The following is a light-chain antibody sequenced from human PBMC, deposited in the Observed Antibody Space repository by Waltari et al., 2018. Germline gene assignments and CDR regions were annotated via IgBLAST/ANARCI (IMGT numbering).Light chain of an antibody. CDR3: QQFNNWPYT. CDR1: PSIDSN. V-gene: IGKV3-15*01. J-gene: IGKJ2*01. Sequence: EIVMTQSPATLSVSPGERASLPCRTTPSIDSNLAWYQQKPGQAPRLLIHGASTRATDIPARFSGSRSGTEFTLTISDVQSEDFAVYVCQQFNNWPYTFGQGTKLEIK. CDR2: GAS.